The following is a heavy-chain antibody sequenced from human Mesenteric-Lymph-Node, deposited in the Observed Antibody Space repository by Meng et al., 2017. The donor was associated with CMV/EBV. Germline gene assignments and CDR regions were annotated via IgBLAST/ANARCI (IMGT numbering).Heavy chain of an antibody. V-gene: IGHV4-59*01. CDR2: IYYSGYT. Sequence: GSLRLSCTVSGGSISTYYWNWIRQPPGKGLEWIGYIYYSGYTNYNPSLKSRVTISVDTSKNQLSLKLTSVTAADTAVYYCARGSGSSRPNFDYWGQGTLVTVSS. CDR1: GGSISTYY. CDR3: ARGSGSSRPNFDY. D-gene: IGHD3-10*01. J-gene: IGHJ4*02.